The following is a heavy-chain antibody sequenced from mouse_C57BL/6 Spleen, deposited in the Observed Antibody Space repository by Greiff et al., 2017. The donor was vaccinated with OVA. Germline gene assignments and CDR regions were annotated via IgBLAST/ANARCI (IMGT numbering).Heavy chain of an antibody. D-gene: IGHD1-1*01. CDR2: IDPNSGGT. Sequence: QVQLQQPGAELVKPGASVKLSCKASGYTFTSYWMHWVKQRPGRGLEWIGRIDPNSGGTKYNEKFKSKATLTVDKPSSTAYMQLSSLPSEDSAVYYCARVNYYASSPDYFAFDYWGPGTSVTVSS. CDR3: ARVNYYASSPDYFAFDY. J-gene: IGHJ4*01. V-gene: IGHV1-72*01. CDR1: GYTFTSYW.